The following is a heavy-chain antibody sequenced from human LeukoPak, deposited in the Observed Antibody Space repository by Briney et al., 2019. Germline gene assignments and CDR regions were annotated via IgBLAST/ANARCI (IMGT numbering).Heavy chain of an antibody. J-gene: IGHJ4*02. V-gene: IGHV4-61*02. CDR3: ARTYYYDSSGPFY. Sequence: SQTLSLTCTVSGGSISSGTYYWSWIRQPAGKGLEWIGRFYTSGSTNYNPSLKSRVTISVDTSKNQFSLKLTSVTAADTAVYYCARTYYYDSSGPFYWGQGTLVTVSS. D-gene: IGHD3-22*01. CDR1: GGSISSGTYY. CDR2: FYTSGST.